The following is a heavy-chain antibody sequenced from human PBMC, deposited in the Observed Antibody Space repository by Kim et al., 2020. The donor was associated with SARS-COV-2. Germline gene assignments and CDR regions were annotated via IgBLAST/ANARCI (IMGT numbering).Heavy chain of an antibody. J-gene: IGHJ4*01. CDR3: TAECGDTLFYY. Sequence: GGSLRLSCAASGFTFSSAGMNWVRQAPGKGLEWVGRIRSKTNSCATDYAAPVKGRFTISRDDSKNTPYLQMNSLKTEDTAVYYCTAECGDTLFYYW. D-gene: IGHD4-17*01. CDR2: IRSKTNSCAT. V-gene: IGHV3-15*01. CDR1: GFTFSSAG.